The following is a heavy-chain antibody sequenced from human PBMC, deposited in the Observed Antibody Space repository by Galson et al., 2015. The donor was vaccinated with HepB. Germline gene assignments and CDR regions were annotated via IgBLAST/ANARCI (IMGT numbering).Heavy chain of an antibody. V-gene: IGHV4-34*01. D-gene: IGHD3-22*01. CDR2: INHSGST. CDR1: GGSFSGYY. J-gene: IGHJ5*02. Sequence: ETLSLTCAVYGGSFSGYYWSWIRQPPGKGLEWIGEINHSGSTNYNPSLKSRVTISVDTSKNQFSLKLSSVTAADTAVYYCARRAFLTDYYDTEGDEENWFDPWGQGTLVTVSS. CDR3: ARRAFLTDYYDTEGDEENWFDP.